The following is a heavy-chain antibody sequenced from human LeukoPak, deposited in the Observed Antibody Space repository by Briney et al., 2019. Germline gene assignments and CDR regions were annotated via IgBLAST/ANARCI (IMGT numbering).Heavy chain of an antibody. CDR1: GGSVSSGSYY. V-gene: IGHV4-61*01. J-gene: IGHJ4*02. CDR3: ARGTRYCSSTSCYRPLDY. CDR2: IYYSGST. D-gene: IGHD2-2*01. Sequence: SETLSLTYTVSGGSVSSGSYYWSWIRQPPGKGLGWIGYIYYSGSTNYNPSLKSRVTISVDTSNNQFSLKLSSVTAADTAVYYCARGTRYCSSTSCYRPLDYWGQGTLVTVSS.